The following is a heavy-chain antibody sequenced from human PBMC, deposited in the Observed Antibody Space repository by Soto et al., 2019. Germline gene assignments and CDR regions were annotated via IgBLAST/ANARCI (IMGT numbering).Heavy chain of an antibody. CDR3: ARHPTFSGWEYYFDY. CDR2: VYYSGST. CDR1: GDSVSSSNFY. J-gene: IGHJ4*02. D-gene: IGHD6-19*01. V-gene: IGHV4-39*01. Sequence: PSETLSLTCSVSGDSVSSSNFYWGWIRQPPGKGLEWIGSVYYSGSTYYNPSLKSRVTMSVDTSKNQFSLKLSSVTAADAAVYYCARHPTFSGWEYYFDYWGQGTLVTVSS.